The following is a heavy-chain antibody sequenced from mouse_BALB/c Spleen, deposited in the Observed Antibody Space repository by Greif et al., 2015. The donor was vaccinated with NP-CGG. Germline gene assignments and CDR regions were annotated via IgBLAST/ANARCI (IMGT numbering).Heavy chain of an antibody. J-gene: IGHJ2*01. CDR1: GYTFTSYW. Sequence: VQLQQSGAELVKPGASVKLSCKASGYTFTSYWMHWVKQRPGQGLEWIGEIDPSDSYTNYNQKFKGKATLTVDKSSSTAYMQLSSLTSEDSAVYYCARRGGNFDYWGQGTTLTVSS. D-gene: IGHD1-1*02. CDR2: IDPSDSYT. V-gene: IGHV1-69*02. CDR3: ARRGGNFDY.